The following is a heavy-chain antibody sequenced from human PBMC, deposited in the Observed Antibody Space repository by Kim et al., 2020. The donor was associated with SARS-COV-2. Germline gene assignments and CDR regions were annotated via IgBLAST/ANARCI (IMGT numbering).Heavy chain of an antibody. CDR2: MNPNTGNA. Sequence: ASVKVSCKASGYTFTSYDINWVRQATGQGLEWMGWMNPNTGNAAFAQKFQGRVTMTRSTSISTAYMELTSLTSEDTAVYYCARGAGRSTWYPPDYWGQGTLVTVSS. J-gene: IGHJ4*02. V-gene: IGHV1-8*01. CDR1: GYTFTSYD. CDR3: ARGAGRSTWYPPDY. D-gene: IGHD6-13*01.